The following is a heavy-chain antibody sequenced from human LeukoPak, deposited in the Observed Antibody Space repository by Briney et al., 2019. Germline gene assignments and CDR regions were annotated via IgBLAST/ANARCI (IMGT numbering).Heavy chain of an antibody. J-gene: IGHJ4*02. CDR1: GGSFSGYY. D-gene: IGHD6-19*01. CDR3: ARESQVAGYGVFGY. V-gene: IGHV4-34*01. CDR2: INHSGST. Sequence: PSETLSLTCAVYGGSFSGYYWSWIRQPPGKGLEWIGEINHSGSTNYNPSLKSRVTISVDTSKNQFSLKLSSVTAADTAVYYCARESQVAGYGVFGYWGQGTLVTVSS.